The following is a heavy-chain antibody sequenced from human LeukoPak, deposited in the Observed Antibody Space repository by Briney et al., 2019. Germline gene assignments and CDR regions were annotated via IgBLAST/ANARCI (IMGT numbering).Heavy chain of an antibody. Sequence: SETLSLTCTVSGGSISSSSYYWGWIRQPPGKGLEWIGSIYYNGDTYRNPSLRSRLTISVDTSNNQFSLKLSSVTAADTAVYYCARAMVRGVIAYYYYYMDVWGKGTTVTVSS. V-gene: IGHV4-39*07. D-gene: IGHD3-10*01. CDR2: IYYNGDT. CDR3: ARAMVRGVIAYYYYYMDV. J-gene: IGHJ6*03. CDR1: GGSISSSSYY.